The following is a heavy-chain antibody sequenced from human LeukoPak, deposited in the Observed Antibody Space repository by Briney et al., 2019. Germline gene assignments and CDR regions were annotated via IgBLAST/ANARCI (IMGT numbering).Heavy chain of an antibody. D-gene: IGHD5-24*01. V-gene: IGHV1-24*01. Sequence: ASVMVSCTVSGYTLTELSIHWVRQAPGKGLEWMGGFDPEDGETIYAQKFQGRVTMTEDTSTDTAYMELRSLRSEDTAVYYCTTVGWLQRFDYWGQGTLVTVSS. CDR2: FDPEDGET. CDR1: GYTLTELS. CDR3: TTVGWLQRFDY. J-gene: IGHJ4*02.